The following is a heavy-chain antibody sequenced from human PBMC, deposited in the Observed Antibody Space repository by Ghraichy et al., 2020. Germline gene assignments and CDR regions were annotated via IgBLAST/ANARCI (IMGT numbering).Heavy chain of an antibody. D-gene: IGHD2-15*01. V-gene: IGHV4-34*01. CDR1: GGSFSGYY. J-gene: IGHJ4*02. Sequence: SQTLSLTCAVYGGSFSGYYWSWIRQPPGKGLEWIGEINHSGSTNYNPSLKSRVTISVDTSKNQFSLKLSSVTAADTAVYYCARGLSPGRIYRARGGQVDYWGQGTLVTVSS. CDR3: ARGLSPGRIYRARGGQVDY. CDR2: INHSGST.